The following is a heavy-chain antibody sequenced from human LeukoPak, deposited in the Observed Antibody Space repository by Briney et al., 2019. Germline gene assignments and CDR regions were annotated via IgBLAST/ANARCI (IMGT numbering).Heavy chain of an antibody. D-gene: IGHD6-25*01. J-gene: IGHJ3*02. Sequence: PGRSLRLSCAASGFTFSSYAMHWVRQAPGKGLEWVAVISYDGSNKYYADSVKGRFTISTDNAKNSLYLQMNSLRVEDTALYYCARDDGYAFDIWGQGTMVTVSS. V-gene: IGHV3-30-3*01. CDR1: GFTFSSYA. CDR3: ARDDGYAFDI. CDR2: ISYDGSNK.